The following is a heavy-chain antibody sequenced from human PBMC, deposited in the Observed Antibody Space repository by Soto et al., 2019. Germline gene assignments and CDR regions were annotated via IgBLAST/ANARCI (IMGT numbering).Heavy chain of an antibody. J-gene: IGHJ4*02. CDR3: ARDTSHYFDH. Sequence: ASVKVSCKASGYTFITYGVTWVRQAPGQGLEWMGWIAPYNGKTHYAKKFQDRVTMTTDTAATTAYTELRSLTSDDSAMYFCARDTSHYFDHWGQGMLVTVSS. CDR1: GYTFITYG. V-gene: IGHV1-18*01. CDR2: IAPYNGKT. D-gene: IGHD2-2*01.